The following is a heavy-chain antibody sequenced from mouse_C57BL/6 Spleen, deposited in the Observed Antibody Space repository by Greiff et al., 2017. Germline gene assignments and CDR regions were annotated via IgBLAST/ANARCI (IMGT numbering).Heavy chain of an antibody. CDR1: GYTFTSYT. J-gene: IGHJ2*01. CDR2: INPSSGYT. D-gene: IGHD2-4*01. V-gene: IGHV1-4*01. CDR3: ARKEDDDPFDY. Sequence: QVQLQQSGAELARPGASVKMSCKASGYTFTSYTMHWVKQRPGQGLEWIGYINPSSGYTKYNQKFKDKATLTADKSSSTAYMQLSSLTSEDSAVYYCARKEDDDPFDYWGQGTTLTVSS.